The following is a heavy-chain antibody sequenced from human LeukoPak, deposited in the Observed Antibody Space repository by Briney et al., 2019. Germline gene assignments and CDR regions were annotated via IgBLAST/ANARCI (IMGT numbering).Heavy chain of an antibody. CDR1: GFTFGDYA. CDR3: TKSGPNGSGSYYLWAYYYYGMDV. J-gene: IGHJ6*02. V-gene: IGHV3-49*04. CDR2: ISSKAYGGTS. D-gene: IGHD3-10*01. Sequence: GGSLRLSCTASGFTFGDYAMSWVRQAPGKGLEWVGFISSKAYGGTSEYAASVKGRFTISRDDSKSIAYLQMNSLKTEDTAVYYCTKSGPNGSGSYYLWAYYYYGMDVWGQGTTVTVSS.